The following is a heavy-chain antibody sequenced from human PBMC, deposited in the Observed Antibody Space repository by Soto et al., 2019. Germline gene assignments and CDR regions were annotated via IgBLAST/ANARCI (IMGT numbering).Heavy chain of an antibody. CDR3: ASPIVVVVAATPNAFDI. J-gene: IGHJ3*02. D-gene: IGHD2-15*01. V-gene: IGHV1-69*13. CDR2: IIPVIDTA. CDR1: GGTFSNYA. Sequence: SVKVSCKASGGTFSNYAFNWVRQAPGQGLEWMGGIIPVIDTANYAQKFQGRVTITADESTSTAYMELSSLRSEDTAVYYCASPIVVVVAATPNAFDIWGQGTMVTVSS.